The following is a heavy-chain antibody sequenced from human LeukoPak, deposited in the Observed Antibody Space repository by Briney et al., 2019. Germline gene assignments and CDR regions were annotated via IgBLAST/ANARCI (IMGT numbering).Heavy chain of an antibody. J-gene: IGHJ4*02. D-gene: IGHD2-8*01. CDR2: INHSGST. CDR1: GGSFSGYY. V-gene: IGHV4-34*01. Sequence: SETLSLTCAVYGGSFSGYYWSWIRQPPGKGLEWIGEINHSGSTNYNPSLKSRVTISVDTSKNQFSLKLSSVTAADTAVYYCARVAGSVLDWGQGTLVTVSS. CDR3: ARVAGSVLD.